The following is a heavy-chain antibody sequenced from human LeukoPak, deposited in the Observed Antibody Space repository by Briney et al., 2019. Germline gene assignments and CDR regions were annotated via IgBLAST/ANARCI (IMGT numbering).Heavy chain of an antibody. Sequence: GGSLRLPCAASGFTFGSYDMHWVRQAPGKGLEWAAVIWYDGSNKYYADSVKGRFTISRDISKNTLYLQMNSLRAEDTAVYYCARHKDWTFDYWGQGTLVTVSS. J-gene: IGHJ4*02. CDR1: GFTFGSYD. CDR2: IWYDGSNK. D-gene: IGHD3/OR15-3a*01. V-gene: IGHV3-33*01. CDR3: ARHKDWTFDY.